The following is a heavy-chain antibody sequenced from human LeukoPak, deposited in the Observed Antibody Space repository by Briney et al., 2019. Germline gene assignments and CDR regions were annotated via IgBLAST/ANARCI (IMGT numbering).Heavy chain of an antibody. D-gene: IGHD7-27*01. J-gene: IGHJ3*02. V-gene: IGHV4-34*01. Sequence: SETLSLTCAVYGGSFSGYYWSWIRQPPGKGLEWIGEINHSGSTNYNPSLKSRVTISVDTSKNQFSLKLSSVTAADTAVYYCAREGLLTGDAFDIWGQGTMVTVSS. CDR2: INHSGST. CDR1: GGSFSGYY. CDR3: AREGLLTGDAFDI.